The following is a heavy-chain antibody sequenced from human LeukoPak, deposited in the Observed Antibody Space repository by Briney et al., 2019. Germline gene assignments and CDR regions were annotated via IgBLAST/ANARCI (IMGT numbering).Heavy chain of an antibody. Sequence: PGESLKISCKGSGYSFTSYWIDWVRQMPGKGLEWMGIIYPVDSDSRYSPSFQGQVTISADKSISTAYLQWSSLKASDTAMYYCARGGVGYDGLNWFDPWGQGTLVTVSS. CDR1: GYSFTSYW. D-gene: IGHD3-22*01. CDR2: IYPVDSDS. CDR3: ARGGVGYDGLNWFDP. V-gene: IGHV5-51*03. J-gene: IGHJ5*02.